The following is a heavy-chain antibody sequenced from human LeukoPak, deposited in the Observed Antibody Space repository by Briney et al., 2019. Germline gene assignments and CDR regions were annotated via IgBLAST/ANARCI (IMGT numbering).Heavy chain of an antibody. CDR2: IIPILGVA. Sequence: SVKVSCKASGGTFSSYAISWVRQAPGQGLEWMGRIIPILGVANYAQKFQGRVTITADKSTSTAYMELSSLRSEDTAVYYCAREGMRLYYYGMDVWGQGTTVTVPS. V-gene: IGHV1-69*04. CDR1: GGTFSSYA. CDR3: AREGMRLYYYGMDV. J-gene: IGHJ6*02.